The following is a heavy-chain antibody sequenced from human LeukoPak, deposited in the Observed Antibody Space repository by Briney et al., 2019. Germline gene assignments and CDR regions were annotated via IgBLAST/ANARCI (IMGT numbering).Heavy chain of an antibody. CDR3: ATHGRGYYDSSGYYYPPFDI. D-gene: IGHD3-22*01. Sequence: ASVKVSCKASGYTFTGHYMHWVRQAPGQGLEWMGWINPNSGGTNYAQKFQGRVTMTRDTSISTAYMELSRLRSDDTAVYYCATHGRGYYDSSGYYYPPFDIWGQGTMVTVSS. CDR2: INPNSGGT. CDR1: GYTFTGHY. V-gene: IGHV1-2*02. J-gene: IGHJ3*02.